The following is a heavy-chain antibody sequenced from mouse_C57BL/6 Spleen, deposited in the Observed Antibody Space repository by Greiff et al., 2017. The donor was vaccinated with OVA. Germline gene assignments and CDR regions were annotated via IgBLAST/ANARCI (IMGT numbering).Heavy chain of an antibody. CDR1: GYTFTDYY. CDR2: IYPGSGNT. CDR3: ARELAPMDY. J-gene: IGHJ4*01. D-gene: IGHD4-1*01. V-gene: IGHV1-76*01. Sequence: QVQLKESGAELVRPGASVKLSCKASGYTFTDYYINWVKQRPGQGLEWIARIYPGSGNTYYNEKFKGKATLTAEKSSSTAYMQLSSLTSEDSAVYFCARELAPMDYWGQGTSVTVSS.